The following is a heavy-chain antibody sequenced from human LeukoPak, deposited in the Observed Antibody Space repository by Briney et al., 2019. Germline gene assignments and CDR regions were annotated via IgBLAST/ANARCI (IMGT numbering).Heavy chain of an antibody. D-gene: IGHD3-22*01. J-gene: IGHJ4*02. V-gene: IGHV3-30*18. CDR3: AKAYYYDSSGPFDY. Sequence: TGGSLRLSCAASGFTFSSYGMHWVRQAPGKGLEWVAVMSYDGSNKNYADSVKGRFTVSRDNSKNTLYLQMNSLRAEDTAVYYCAKAYYYDSSGPFDYWGQGTLVTVSS. CDR1: GFTFSSYG. CDR2: MSYDGSNK.